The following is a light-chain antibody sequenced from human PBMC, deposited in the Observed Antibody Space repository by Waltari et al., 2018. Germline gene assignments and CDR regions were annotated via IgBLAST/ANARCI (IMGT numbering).Light chain of an antibody. J-gene: IGLJ2*01. CDR2: DDS. Sequence: SYMVTPPPSVSLAPGQTATLSCEGNNIGGNIVHWYQLRPGQAPVWVVQDDSDRPSGIPERFSGSNAGNAATLTISRVEAGDEADYHCQVFDDSSDVLFGGGTKLTVL. CDR1: NIGGNI. CDR3: QVFDDSSDVL. V-gene: IGLV3-21*02.